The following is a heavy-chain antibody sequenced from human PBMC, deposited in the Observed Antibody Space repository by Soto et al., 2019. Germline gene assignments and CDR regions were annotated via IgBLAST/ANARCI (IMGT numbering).Heavy chain of an antibody. V-gene: IGHV3-15*07. CDR1: GFTFSNAW. D-gene: IGHD3-9*01. J-gene: IGHJ4*01. CDR2: IKSKFDGETI. CDR3: ATGLLRYYAY. Sequence: GGSLRLSCAASGFTFSNAWMNWVRQAPGKGLEWVGRIKSKFDGETIDYAAPVKGRFTISRDDSKNIVYLQMNSLNTEDTAVYYCATGLLRYYAYWGHGTLVTVSS.